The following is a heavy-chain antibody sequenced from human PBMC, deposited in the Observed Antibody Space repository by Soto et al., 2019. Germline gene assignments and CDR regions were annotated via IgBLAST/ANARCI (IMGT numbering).Heavy chain of an antibody. Sequence: QVQLVQSGAEVKKPGASVKVSCKASGYTFTSYDINWVRQATGQGLEWMGWMNPNSANTGYAQKFQGRLTMTRNTSISTAYMELSSLRSEDTDVYYCARSDGYKLNRFDPWGQGTLVTVSS. J-gene: IGHJ5*02. CDR2: MNPNSANT. D-gene: IGHD2-21*01. CDR1: GYTFTSYD. V-gene: IGHV1-8*01. CDR3: ARSDGYKLNRFDP.